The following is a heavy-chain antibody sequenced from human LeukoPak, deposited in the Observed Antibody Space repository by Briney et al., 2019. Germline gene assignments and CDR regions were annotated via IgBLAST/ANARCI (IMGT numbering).Heavy chain of an antibody. CDR3: ARDRPGESSLDY. V-gene: IGHV4-59*01. J-gene: IGHJ4*02. Sequence: KPSETLSLTCTVSGGSISPDYWSWIRQPPGKGLEWIGYTYYTGTTNYNPSLKSRVTISVETSKNQFSLNLGSVTAADTAVYYCARDRPGESSLDYWGQGILVTVSS. CDR2: TYYTGTT. D-gene: IGHD3-10*01. CDR1: GGSISPDY.